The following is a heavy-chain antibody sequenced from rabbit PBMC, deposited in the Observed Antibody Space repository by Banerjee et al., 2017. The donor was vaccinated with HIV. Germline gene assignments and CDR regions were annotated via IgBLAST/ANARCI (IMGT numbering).Heavy chain of an antibody. D-gene: IGHD1-1*01. CDR1: GFSFSSSYW. J-gene: IGHJ4*01. CDR2: IYTGNSGST. Sequence: QSLEESGGDLVKPGASLTLTCTASGFSFSSSYWICWVRQAPGKGLEWIACIYTGNSGSTYYASWAKGRFTISKTSSTTVTLQMTSLTAADTATYFCARAYDRLWGQGTLVT. V-gene: IGHV1S40*01. CDR3: ARAYDRL.